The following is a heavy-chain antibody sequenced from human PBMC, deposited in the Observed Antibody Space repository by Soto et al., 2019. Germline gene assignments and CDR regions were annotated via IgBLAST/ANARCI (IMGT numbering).Heavy chain of an antibody. CDR2: IYSGGST. CDR3: ARGRGSTMIDY. J-gene: IGHJ4*02. Sequence: EVQLVETGGGLIQPGGSLRLSCAASGITARSNYMTWVRQAPGKGLEWVSVIYSGGSTYYADSVKGRFTISRDNSKNTLYLQMNSLRAEDTAVYYCARGRGSTMIDYWGQGTLVTVSS. D-gene: IGHD3-22*01. V-gene: IGHV3-53*02. CDR1: GITARSNY.